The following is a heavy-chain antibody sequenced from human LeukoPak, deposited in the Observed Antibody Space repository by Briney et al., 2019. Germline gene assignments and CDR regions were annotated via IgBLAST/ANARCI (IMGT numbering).Heavy chain of an antibody. CDR1: GYTFTASN. CDR3: AREGSSGY. D-gene: IGHD1-26*01. CDR2: ISPNNGAT. Sequence: ASVKVSCKASGYTFTASNIHWVRQAPGQGLEWMGWISPNNGATTYAQNFQGRVIMTRDTSISTAYIELSRLTSDDTAVYFCAREGSSGYWGRGTLVTVSS. J-gene: IGHJ4*02. V-gene: IGHV1-2*02.